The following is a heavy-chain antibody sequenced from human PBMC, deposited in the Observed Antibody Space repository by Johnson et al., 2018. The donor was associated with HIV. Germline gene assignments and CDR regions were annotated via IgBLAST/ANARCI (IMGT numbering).Heavy chain of an antibody. J-gene: IGHJ3*02. V-gene: IGHV3-7*05. CDR1: GFTVSSNY. Sequence: MMLVESGGGVVRPGGSLRLSCAASGFTVSSNYMSWVRQAPGKGLEWVANIKQDGSEKYYVDSVKGRFTISRDNAKNSLYLQMNSLRAEDTALYYCAKDKLGSSSFAFDIWGQGTMVTVSS. CDR3: AKDKLGSSSFAFDI. CDR2: IKQDGSEK. D-gene: IGHD6-13*01.